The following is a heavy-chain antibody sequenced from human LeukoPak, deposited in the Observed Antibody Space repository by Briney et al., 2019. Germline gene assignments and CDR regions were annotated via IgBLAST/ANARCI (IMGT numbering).Heavy chain of an antibody. Sequence: PSETLSLTCAVYGGSFSGYYWSWIRQPPGKGLEWIGEINHSGSTNYNPSLKSRVTISVDTSKNQFSLKLSSVTAADTAMYYCSRGRISFNTWGQGTMVTVSS. CDR2: INHSGST. V-gene: IGHV4-34*01. J-gene: IGHJ3*02. CDR1: GGSFSGYY. CDR3: SRGRISFNT.